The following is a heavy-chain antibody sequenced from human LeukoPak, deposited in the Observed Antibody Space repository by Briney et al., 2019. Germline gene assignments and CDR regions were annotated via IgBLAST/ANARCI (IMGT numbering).Heavy chain of an antibody. Sequence: MSGGSLRLSCAASGFTFSTFNMNWVRQAPGKGLEWVSSITSGGDGTYYADSVKGRFTTSRDSSKNSLSLQLNSLRAEDTAVYYCARGHYDVLAASYKWTPDYWGQGTLVTVSS. J-gene: IGHJ4*02. D-gene: IGHD3-9*01. CDR2: ITSGGDGT. CDR3: ARGHYDVLAASYKWTPDY. V-gene: IGHV3-21*01. CDR1: GFTFSTFN.